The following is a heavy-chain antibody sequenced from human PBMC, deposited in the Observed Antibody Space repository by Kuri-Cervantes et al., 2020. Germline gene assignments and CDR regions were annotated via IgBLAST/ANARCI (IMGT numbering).Heavy chain of an antibody. J-gene: IGHJ4*02. V-gene: IGHV3-23*01. CDR3: AKGPGGSSSGWYVGID. Sequence: GESLKISCAASGFTVSSNYMSWVRQAPGKGLEWVSAISGSGGSTYYADSVKGRFTISRDNSKNTLYLQMNSLRAEDTAVYYCAKGPGGSSSGWYVGIDWGQGTLVPTPQ. CDR2: ISGSGGST. D-gene: IGHD6-19*01. CDR1: GFTVSSNY.